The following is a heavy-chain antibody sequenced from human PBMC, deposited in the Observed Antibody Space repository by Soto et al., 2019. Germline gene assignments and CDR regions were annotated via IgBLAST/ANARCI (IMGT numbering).Heavy chain of an antibody. CDR3: AKDAYPGSGSYITPYYFDS. CDR2: ISGSGQRT. Sequence: EVQLLESGGGLVQPGGSLRLSCAASGFTFNNYAMSWVRQAPGKGLEWVSVISGSGQRTSYADSVKGRFTVSRDNSKNTVDLHMKSLRAEDPAVYYCAKDAYPGSGSYITPYYFDSWGQGTLITVSS. J-gene: IGHJ4*02. V-gene: IGHV3-23*01. CDR1: GFTFNNYA. D-gene: IGHD3-10*01.